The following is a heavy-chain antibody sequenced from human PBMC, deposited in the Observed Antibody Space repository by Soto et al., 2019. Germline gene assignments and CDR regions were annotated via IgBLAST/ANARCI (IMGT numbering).Heavy chain of an antibody. J-gene: IGHJ4*01. V-gene: IGHV3-21*01. CDR1: GFTFSRVS. CDR3: ARVAY. Sequence: PGGSLRLSCAASGFTFSRVSMNWFRQVPGKGLEWVASISSASSETWYADSVKGRFIISRDNAQNSLFLQMNTLRPEDSAIYYCARVAYWGPGTQVTVSS. CDR2: ISSASSET.